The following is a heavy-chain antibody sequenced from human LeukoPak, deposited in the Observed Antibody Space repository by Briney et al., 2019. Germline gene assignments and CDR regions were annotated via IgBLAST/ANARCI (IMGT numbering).Heavy chain of an antibody. CDR3: AKGSLLWFGELLTNRNWFDP. D-gene: IGHD3-10*01. J-gene: IGHJ5*02. CDR1: GFTFSSYA. Sequence: GGSLRLSCAASGFTFSSYAMSWVGQAPGKGLEWVSAISGSGGSTYYADSVKGRFTISRDNSRNTLYLQMNSLRAEDTAVYYCAKGSLLWFGELLTNRNWFDPWGQGTLVTVSS. CDR2: ISGSGGST. V-gene: IGHV3-23*01.